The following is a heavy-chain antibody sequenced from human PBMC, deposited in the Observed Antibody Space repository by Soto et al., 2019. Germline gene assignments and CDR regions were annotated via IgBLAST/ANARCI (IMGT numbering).Heavy chain of an antibody. CDR1: GYTFTSYG. D-gene: IGHD2-15*01. J-gene: IGHJ3*02. V-gene: IGHV1-18*01. CDR2: ISAYNGNT. Sequence: GASVKVSCKASGYTFTSYGISWVRQAPGQGLERIGWISAYNGNTNYAQKLQGRVTMTTDTSTSTAYMELRSLRSDDTAVYYCARGSMDIVVVVAANDAFDIWGQGTMVTVSS. CDR3: ARGSMDIVVVVAANDAFDI.